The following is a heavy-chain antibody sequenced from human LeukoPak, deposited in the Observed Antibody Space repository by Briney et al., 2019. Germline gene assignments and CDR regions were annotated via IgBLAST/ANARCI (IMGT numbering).Heavy chain of an antibody. CDR2: ISSYNGNT. CDR1: GYNFDRYG. D-gene: IGHD2-2*01. J-gene: IGHJ4*02. CDR3: ARHLEYCRNIICSNSAY. Sequence: ASVKVSCKVSGYNFDRYGVNWVRQAPGQGLEWVGWISSYNGNTFYAQKFEGRVSMTTDTSTNTVYMDLGSLRSDDTAVYYCARHLEYCRNIICSNSAYWGQGTLVTVSS. V-gene: IGHV1-18*04.